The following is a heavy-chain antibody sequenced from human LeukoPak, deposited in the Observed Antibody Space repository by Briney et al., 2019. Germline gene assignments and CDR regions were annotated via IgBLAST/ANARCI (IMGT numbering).Heavy chain of an antibody. CDR3: ARSSARLAAAGTDY. J-gene: IGHJ4*02. CDR2: INAGNGNT. V-gene: IGHV1-3*01. Sequence: GASVKVSCKASGYTFTSYAMHWVRQAPGQRLEWMGWINAGNGNTKYSQKFQGRVTITADESTSTAYMELSSLRSEDTAVYYCARSSARLAAAGTDYWGQGTLVTVSS. D-gene: IGHD6-13*01. CDR1: GYTFTSYA.